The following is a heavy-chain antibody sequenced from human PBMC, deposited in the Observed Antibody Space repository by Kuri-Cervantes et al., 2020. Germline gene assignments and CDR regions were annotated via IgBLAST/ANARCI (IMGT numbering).Heavy chain of an antibody. J-gene: IGHJ2*01. CDR1: GFTVSSNY. D-gene: IGHD5-12*01. Sequence: GESLKISCAASGFTVSSNYMSWVRQAPGKGLEWVSVIYSGGSTYYADSVKGRFTISRDNAKKSVYLQMNSLRAEDTAVYYCARMAGVATISRFWYFDLWGRGTLVTVSS. CDR2: IYSGGST. CDR3: ARMAGVATISRFWYFDL. V-gene: IGHV3-53*01.